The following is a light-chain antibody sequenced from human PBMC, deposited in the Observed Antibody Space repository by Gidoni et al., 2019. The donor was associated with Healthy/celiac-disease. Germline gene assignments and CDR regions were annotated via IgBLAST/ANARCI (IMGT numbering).Light chain of an antibody. V-gene: IGKV1-9*01. Sequence: QLTQSPSFLSASVGDRVTITCRASQGISSYLAWYQQKPGKAPKLLIYAASTWQSGVPSRFSGSGSGTEFTLTISSLQPEDFATYYCQQLNSYPPYTFGQGTKLEIK. CDR3: QQLNSYPPYT. J-gene: IGKJ2*01. CDR1: QGISSY. CDR2: AAS.